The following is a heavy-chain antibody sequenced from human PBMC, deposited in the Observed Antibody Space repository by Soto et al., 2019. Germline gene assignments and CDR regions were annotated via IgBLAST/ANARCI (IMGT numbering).Heavy chain of an antibody. V-gene: IGHV1-3*01. CDR1: GYTFTSYA. D-gene: IGHD5-12*01. Sequence: GASVKVSCKASGYTFTSYAMHWVRQAPGQRLEWMGWINAGNGNTKYSQKFQGRVTITRDTSASTAYMELSSLRSEDTAVYYCARSPGIGYDYDYWGQGTLVTVSS. J-gene: IGHJ4*02. CDR2: INAGNGNT. CDR3: ARSPGIGYDYDY.